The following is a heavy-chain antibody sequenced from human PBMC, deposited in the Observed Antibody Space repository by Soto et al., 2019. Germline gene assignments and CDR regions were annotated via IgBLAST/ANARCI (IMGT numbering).Heavy chain of an antibody. V-gene: IGHV1-2*04. J-gene: IGHJ6*03. D-gene: IGHD1-1*01. CDR3: ARATSYYYYYYMDV. CDR2: INPNSGGT. CDR1: GGTFSSYA. Sequence: ASVKVSCKASGGTFSSYAISWVRQAPGQGLEWMGWINPNSGGTNYAQKFQGWVTMTRDTSISTAYMELSRLRSDDTAVYYCARATSYYYYYYMDVWGKGTTVTVSS.